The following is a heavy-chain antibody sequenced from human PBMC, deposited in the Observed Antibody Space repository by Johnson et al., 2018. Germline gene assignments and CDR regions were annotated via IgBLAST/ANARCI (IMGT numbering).Heavy chain of an antibody. CDR2: IKQDGSEK. CDR3: AKDGGYRAGDQEECYYYYYMDV. V-gene: IGHV3-7*01. CDR1: GFTFSSYW. D-gene: IGHD3-16*01. Sequence: EVQLVESGGGLVQPGGSLRLSCAASGFTFSSYWMNWVRQAPGKGLEWVANIKQDGSEKYYVDSVTGRFTISRDNSKNTLYLQMNSLRAEDTAGYYCAKDGGYRAGDQEECYYYYYMDVWGKGPTVTVSS. J-gene: IGHJ6*03.